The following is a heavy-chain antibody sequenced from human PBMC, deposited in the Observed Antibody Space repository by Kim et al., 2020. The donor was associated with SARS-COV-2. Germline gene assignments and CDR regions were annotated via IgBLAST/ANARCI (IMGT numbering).Heavy chain of an antibody. Sequence: SVKVSCKASGGTFNSYAVTWVRQAPGQGLEWMGRIIPFLDIVNYAQKFQGRVTITADKSTSTAYMELSSLRSEDTAVYYCARTWAGYYYDSSGNYGGNDAFDIWGQGTMVTVSS. V-gene: IGHV1-69*04. J-gene: IGHJ3*02. CDR3: ARTWAGYYYDSSGNYGGNDAFDI. CDR2: IIPFLDIV. D-gene: IGHD3-22*01. CDR1: GGTFNSYA.